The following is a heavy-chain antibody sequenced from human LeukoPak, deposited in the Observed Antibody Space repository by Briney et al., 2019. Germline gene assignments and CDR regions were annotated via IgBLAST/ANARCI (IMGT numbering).Heavy chain of an antibody. CDR1: GFSFSSYW. D-gene: IGHD3-10*01. V-gene: IGHV3-7*01. Sequence: GGSLRLSCAASGFSFSSYWMSWVRQAPGKGLEWVAYINQGGSEKYYVDSVKGRFTISRDNAKNSLYLQMNSLRAEDTAVYYCASGQYHVLLWFGELDYWGQGTLVTVSS. J-gene: IGHJ4*02. CDR2: INQGGSEK. CDR3: ASGQYHVLLWFGELDY.